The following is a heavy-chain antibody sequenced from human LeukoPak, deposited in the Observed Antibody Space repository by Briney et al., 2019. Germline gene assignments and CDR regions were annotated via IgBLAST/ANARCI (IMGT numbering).Heavy chain of an antibody. V-gene: IGHV4-59*01. J-gene: IGHJ5*02. CDR2: IYYSGST. D-gene: IGHD3-10*01. CDR1: GGSISSYY. Sequence: SETLSLTCSVYGGSISSYYWSWIRQPPGKGLEWIGYIYYSGSTNYNPSLKSRVTISVDTSKHQFSLKLSSVTAADTAVYYCARIYGRPPRFDPWGQGTLVTVSS. CDR3: ARIYGRPPRFDP.